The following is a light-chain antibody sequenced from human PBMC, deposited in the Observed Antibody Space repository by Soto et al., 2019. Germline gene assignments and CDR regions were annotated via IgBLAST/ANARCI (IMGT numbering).Light chain of an antibody. V-gene: IGKV3-20*01. CDR2: GAS. CDR3: QQYRSSPPMFS. Sequence: ENVLSQSPGTLSLSPGERATLSCRASQSVTATYLAWYQQKPGQAPRLLIYGASSRATGIPDRFSGSGSGTDFTLTISKLEPEDFAVYYCQQYRSSPPMFSFGQGTKVDSK. CDR1: QSVTATY. J-gene: IGKJ2*03.